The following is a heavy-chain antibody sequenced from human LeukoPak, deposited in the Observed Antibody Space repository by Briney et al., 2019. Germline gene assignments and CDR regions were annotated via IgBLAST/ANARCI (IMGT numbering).Heavy chain of an antibody. V-gene: IGHV3-30-3*01. D-gene: IGHD3-10*01. CDR2: ISYDGSNK. Sequence: PGGSLRLSCAASGFTFSSYAMHWVRQAPGKGLEWVAVISYDGSNKYYADSVKGRFTISRDNSKNTLYLQMNSLRAEDTAVYYCASAYYYGSGSYYQDYWGQGTLVTVSS. J-gene: IGHJ4*02. CDR1: GFTFSSYA. CDR3: ASAYYYGSGSYYQDY.